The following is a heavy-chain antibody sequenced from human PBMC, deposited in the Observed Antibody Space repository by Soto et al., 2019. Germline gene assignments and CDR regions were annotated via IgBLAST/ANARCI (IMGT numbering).Heavy chain of an antibody. J-gene: IGHJ4*02. CDR2: ISSSSYI. V-gene: IGHV3-21*01. Sequence: GGSLRLSCAASGFTFSSYSMNWVRQAPGKGLEWVSSISSSSYIYYADSVKGRFTISRDNAKNSLYLQMNSLRAEDTAVYYCATSPDILTGYASFDYWGQGTLVTVSS. D-gene: IGHD3-9*01. CDR1: GFTFSSYS. CDR3: ATSPDILTGYASFDY.